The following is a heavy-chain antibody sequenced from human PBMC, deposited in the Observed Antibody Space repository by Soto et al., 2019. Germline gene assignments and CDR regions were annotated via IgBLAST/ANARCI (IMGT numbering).Heavy chain of an antibody. CDR1: GGSISSYY. CDR3: ARAYFDFTGGYSPYWYSEV. J-gene: IGHJ2*01. V-gene: IGHV4-59*01. Sequence: ETLSLTCTVSGGSISSYYWSWIRQPPGKGLEWIGYIYYSGSTNYNPSLKSRVTISVDTSKNQFSLKLSSVTAADTAVYYCARAYFDFTGGYSPYWYSEVWGRGTLVTVSS. CDR2: IYYSGST. D-gene: IGHD3-3*01.